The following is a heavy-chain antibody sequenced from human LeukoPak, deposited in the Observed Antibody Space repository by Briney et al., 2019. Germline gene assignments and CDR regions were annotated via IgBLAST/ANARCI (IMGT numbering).Heavy chain of an antibody. D-gene: IGHD4-17*01. CDR2: ISGYKGST. J-gene: IGHJ4*02. CDR3: ARDQKDYGDYEWDY. CDR1: GYTFSTYG. Sequence: ASVKVSCKASGYTFSTYGISWVRQAPGQGLEWMGWISGYKGSTNYAPKFRARATMTTDTFTGTAYMDLRSLRPDDTAVYYCARDQKDYGDYEWDYWGQGTLVTVST. V-gene: IGHV1-18*01.